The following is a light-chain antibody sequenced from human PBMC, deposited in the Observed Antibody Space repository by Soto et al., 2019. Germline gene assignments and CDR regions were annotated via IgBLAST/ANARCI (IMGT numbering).Light chain of an antibody. V-gene: IGLV1-51*01. J-gene: IGLJ1*01. Sequence: QSVLTQPPSVSAAPRQKVTISCSGSSSNIRNNYVSWYQQLPGTAPKLLIYDNNKRPSGIPDRFPGSKSGTSATLGITGLQTGDEADYYCGTWDSSLSAYVFGTGTKVTV. CDR2: DNN. CDR1: SSNIRNNY. CDR3: GTWDSSLSAYV.